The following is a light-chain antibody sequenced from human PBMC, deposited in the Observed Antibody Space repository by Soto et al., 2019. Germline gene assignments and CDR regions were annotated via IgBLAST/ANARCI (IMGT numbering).Light chain of an antibody. J-gene: IGLJ1*01. CDR2: DVS. CDR3: CSHASTYIYV. CDR1: SSDVGGYNY. V-gene: IGLV2-11*01. Sequence: QSVLTQPRSVSGSPGQSVTISCTGTSSDVGGYNYVSWYQQHPGKAPKLMIYDVSKRPSGVPDRFSGFKSGNTASLIISGLQAEDEADYSCCSHASTYIYVFGTGTKVTVL.